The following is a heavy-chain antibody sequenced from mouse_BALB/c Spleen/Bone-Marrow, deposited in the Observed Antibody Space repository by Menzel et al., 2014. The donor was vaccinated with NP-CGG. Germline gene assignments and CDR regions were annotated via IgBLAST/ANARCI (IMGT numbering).Heavy chain of an antibody. V-gene: IGHV5-17*02. CDR3: TRGGNWDDFDV. CDR1: GFTFSSFR. Sequence: EVMLVESGGGLVQPGGSRKLSCAASGFTFSSFRMHWVRQAPEKGLEWVAYISSGSTAIFYADTVKGRFTISRDNPKNTLFLQMTSLRSEDTAMYYCTRGGNWDDFDVWGAGTTVTVSS. CDR2: ISSGSTAI. D-gene: IGHD4-1*01. J-gene: IGHJ1*01.